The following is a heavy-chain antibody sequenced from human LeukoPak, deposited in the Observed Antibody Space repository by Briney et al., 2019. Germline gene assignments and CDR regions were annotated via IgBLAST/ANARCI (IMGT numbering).Heavy chain of an antibody. Sequence: GASVKVSCKASGGTFSSYAISWVRQAPGQGLGWMGRIIPILGIANYAQKFQGRVTITADKSTSTAYMELSSLRSEDTAVYYCARVVEMATIVWFDPWGQGTLVTVSS. J-gene: IGHJ5*02. CDR2: IIPILGIA. CDR3: ARVVEMATIVWFDP. CDR1: GGTFSSYA. D-gene: IGHD5-24*01. V-gene: IGHV1-69*04.